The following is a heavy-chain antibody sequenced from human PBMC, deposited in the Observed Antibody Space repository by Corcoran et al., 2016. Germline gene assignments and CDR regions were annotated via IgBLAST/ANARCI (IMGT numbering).Heavy chain of an antibody. D-gene: IGHD6-25*01. CDR3: ARGGPAWLDY. Sequence: EVQLVESGGGLVQPGGSLRLSCAASGFTFSSYWMSWVSQDPGKGLEWVANIKQDGSEKYYVDSVKGRFTISRDNAKNELYLQMNSLRAEDTAVDYCARGGPAWLDYWGQGTLVTVSS. V-gene: IGHV3-7*01. CDR2: IKQDGSEK. CDR1: GFTFSSYW. J-gene: IGHJ4*02.